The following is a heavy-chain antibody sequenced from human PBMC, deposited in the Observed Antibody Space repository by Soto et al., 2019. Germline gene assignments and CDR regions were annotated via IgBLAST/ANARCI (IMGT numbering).Heavy chain of an antibody. V-gene: IGHV4-34*01. Sequence: PSETLSLTCAVYGGPFSGYYWSWIRQPPGKGLEWIGEINHSGSTNYNPSLKSRVTISVDTSKDQFSLKLSSVTAADTAVYYCASLGQGIQLWSSYYYGMDVWGQGTTVTVSS. D-gene: IGHD5-18*01. CDR1: GGPFSGYY. CDR3: ASLGQGIQLWSSYYYGMDV. CDR2: INHSGST. J-gene: IGHJ6*02.